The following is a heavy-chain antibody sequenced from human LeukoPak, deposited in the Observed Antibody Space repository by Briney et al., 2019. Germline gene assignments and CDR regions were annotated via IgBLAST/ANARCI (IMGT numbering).Heavy chain of an antibody. CDR1: GFTFSSYW. V-gene: IGHV3-7*01. D-gene: IGHD3/OR15-3a*01. J-gene: IGHJ3*02. CDR3: AKEYRLSIFGLVGSKNAFDI. CDR2: IKQDGSEK. Sequence: PGGSLRPSCAASGFTFSSYWMSWVRQAPGKGLEWVANIKQDGSEKYYVDSVKGRFTISRDNAKNSLYLQMNSLRAEDTAAYYWAKEYRLSIFGLVGSKNAFDIWGQGTMVTVSS.